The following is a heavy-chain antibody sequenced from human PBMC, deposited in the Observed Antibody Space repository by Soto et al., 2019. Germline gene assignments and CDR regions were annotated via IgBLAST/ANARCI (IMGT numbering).Heavy chain of an antibody. CDR1: GYTFTSYG. CDR3: ARDGGYYYGSGSYYSNAPH. Sequence: ASVKVSCKASGYTFTSYGISWVQQAPGQGLEWMGWISAYNGNTNYAQKLQGRVTMTTDTSTSTAYMELRSLRSDDTAVYYCARDGGYYYGSGSYYSNAPHWGQGTLVTVSS. J-gene: IGHJ4*02. V-gene: IGHV1-18*01. CDR2: ISAYNGNT. D-gene: IGHD3-10*01.